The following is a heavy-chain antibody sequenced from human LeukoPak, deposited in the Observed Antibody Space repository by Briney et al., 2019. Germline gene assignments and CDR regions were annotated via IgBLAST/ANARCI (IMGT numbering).Heavy chain of an antibody. CDR3: ARGGMITFGGVIVEYHFDY. CDR2: INPNSGGT. CDR1: GYTFTGYY. J-gene: IGHJ4*02. D-gene: IGHD3-16*02. V-gene: IGHV1-2*03. Sequence: LGASVKVSCKASGYTFTGYYMHWVRQAPGQGLEWMGWINPNSGGTNYAQKFQGRVTMTRDTSISTAYMELSRLRSDDTAVYYCARGGMITFGGVIVEYHFDYWGQGTLVTVSS.